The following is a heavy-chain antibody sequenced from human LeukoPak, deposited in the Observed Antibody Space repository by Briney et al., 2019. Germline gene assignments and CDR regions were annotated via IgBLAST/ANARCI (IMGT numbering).Heavy chain of an antibody. CDR3: ARGVERWLQFPDAFDV. J-gene: IGHJ3*01. Sequence: SETLSLTCAVSGYSINSGYYWGWVRQPPGKGLEWIGTIYHSGSTYYNPSLKSRVTISVDTSKNQFSLKPSSVTAADTAVYYCARGVERWLQFPDAFDVWGQGTMVTVSS. V-gene: IGHV4-38-2*01. CDR1: GYSINSGYY. D-gene: IGHD5-24*01. CDR2: IYHSGST.